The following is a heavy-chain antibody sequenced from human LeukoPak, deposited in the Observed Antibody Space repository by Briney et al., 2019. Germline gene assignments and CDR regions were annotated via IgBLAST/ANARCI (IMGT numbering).Heavy chain of an antibody. CDR2: IKQDGSEK. CDR1: GFTFSSYW. J-gene: IGHJ4*02. Sequence: PGGSLRLSCAASGFTFSSYWMSWVRQAPGKGLEWVANIKQDGSEKYYVDSVEGRFTISRDNAKNSLYLQMNSLRAEDTAVYYCAGDIWGPTPTRHLDYWGQGTLVTVSS. V-gene: IGHV3-7*01. D-gene: IGHD7-27*01. CDR3: AGDIWGPTPTRHLDY.